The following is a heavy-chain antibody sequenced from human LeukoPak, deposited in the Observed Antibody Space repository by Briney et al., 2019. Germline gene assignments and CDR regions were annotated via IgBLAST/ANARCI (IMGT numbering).Heavy chain of an antibody. CDR3: ARGDGSYGAFDY. D-gene: IGHD1-26*01. V-gene: IGHV4-59*12. Sequence: SETLSLTCTVSGGSINSYYWSWIRQPPGKGLECIGYIHYTGSTNYNPSLKSRVTMSVDTSKNQFSLKLRSVTAADTAVYYCARGDGSYGAFDYWGQGTLVTVSS. CDR1: GGSINSYY. J-gene: IGHJ4*02. CDR2: IHYTGST.